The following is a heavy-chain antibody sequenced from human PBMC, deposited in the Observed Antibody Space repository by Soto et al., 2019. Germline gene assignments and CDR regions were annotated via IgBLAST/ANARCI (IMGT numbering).Heavy chain of an antibody. CDR3: ARLRGSSSSIPSVSTRYYGMDV. CDR1: GGTFSSYA. D-gene: IGHD6-6*01. V-gene: IGHV1-69*13. Sequence: SVKVSCKASGGTFSSYAISWVRQAPGQGLEWMGGIIPIFGTANYAQKFQGRVTITADESTSTAYMELSSLRSEDTAVYYGARLRGSSSSIPSVSTRYYGMDVWGQGTTVTVSS. CDR2: IIPIFGTA. J-gene: IGHJ6*02.